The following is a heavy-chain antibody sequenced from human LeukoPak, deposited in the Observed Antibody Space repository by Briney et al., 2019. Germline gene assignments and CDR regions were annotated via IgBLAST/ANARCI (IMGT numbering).Heavy chain of an antibody. D-gene: IGHD2-2*02. CDR3: ARGGCSSTSCYNEANWFDP. Sequence: ASVKVSCKASGYTFTGYYMHWVRQAPGQGLEWMGWINPNSGGTNYAQKFQGRVTMTRDTSVSTAYMELSRLRSDDTAVYYCARGGCSSTSCYNEANWFDPWGQGTLVTVSS. CDR2: INPNSGGT. CDR1: GYTFTGYY. V-gene: IGHV1-2*02. J-gene: IGHJ5*02.